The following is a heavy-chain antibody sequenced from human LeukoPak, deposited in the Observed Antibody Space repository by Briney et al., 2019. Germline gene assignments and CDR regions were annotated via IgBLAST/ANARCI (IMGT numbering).Heavy chain of an antibody. CDR3: AKGTTDYDASDPLDF. V-gene: IGHV3-23*01. J-gene: IGHJ4*02. CDR2: ISGSGGST. CDR1: GFTFSSYA. D-gene: IGHD3-16*01. Sequence: HPGGSLRLSCAASGFTFSSYAMSWVRQAPGKGLEWVSAISGSGGSTYYADSVKGRFNISRDNSKNTLYLQMNSLRAEDTAVFYCAKGTTDYDASDPLDFWGQGTLVTVSS.